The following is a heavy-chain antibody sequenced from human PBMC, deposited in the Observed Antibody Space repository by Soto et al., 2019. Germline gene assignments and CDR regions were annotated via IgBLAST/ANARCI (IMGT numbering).Heavy chain of an antibody. J-gene: IGHJ5*02. CDR1: GGSISSYY. Sequence: TSETLSLTCTVSGGSISSYYWSWIRQPPGKGLEWIGYIYYSGSTNYNPSLKSRVTISVDTSKNQFSLKLSSVTAADTAVYYCASTKTYYDILSGYSPHNWFDPWGQGTLVTVSS. V-gene: IGHV4-59*01. CDR2: IYYSGST. CDR3: ASTKTYYDILSGYSPHNWFDP. D-gene: IGHD3-9*01.